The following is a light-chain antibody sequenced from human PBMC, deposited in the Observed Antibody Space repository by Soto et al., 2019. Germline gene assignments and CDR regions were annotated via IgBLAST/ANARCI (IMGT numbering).Light chain of an antibody. CDR3: QQYGRSSLT. CDR1: QSISSA. V-gene: IGKV3-20*01. Sequence: EIVLTQSPDTLSLSPGERATLSCGASQSISSAVAWYQQKPGQAPRLPIYGASNKATGIPDRFSGSGSGTDFTLTISRLEPEDFAVYYCQQYGRSSLTFGGGTKVDIK. CDR2: GAS. J-gene: IGKJ4*01.